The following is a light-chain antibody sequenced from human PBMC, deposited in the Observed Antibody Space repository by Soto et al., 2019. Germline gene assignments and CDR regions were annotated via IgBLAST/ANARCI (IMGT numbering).Light chain of an antibody. CDR2: DVN. CDR3: VSFAGGTYV. CDR1: SSDVGAYIF. J-gene: IGLJ1*01. Sequence: QSALTQPPSASVSPGQSVTISCTGTSSDVGAYIFVSWYQQHPGKAPKLMVYDVNRRPPGVPDRFFGSKSGNTDSLTVSGLQAEDEADYYCVSFAGGTYVFGTGTKLTVL. V-gene: IGLV2-8*01.